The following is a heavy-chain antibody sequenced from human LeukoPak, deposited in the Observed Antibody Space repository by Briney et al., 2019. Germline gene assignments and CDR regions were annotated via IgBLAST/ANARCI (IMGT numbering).Heavy chain of an antibody. Sequence: SETLSLTCTVSGGSISSYFWSWLRQPPGKGLEWIGYICDTEITDYNPSLKSRVTISLDTSKNHFSLKLRSVTAADTALYFCARGLVLATDDAFDIWGQGKLVTVSS. CDR1: GGSISSYF. V-gene: IGHV4-59*01. D-gene: IGHD5-12*01. CDR2: ICDTEIT. J-gene: IGHJ3*02. CDR3: ARGLVLATDDAFDI.